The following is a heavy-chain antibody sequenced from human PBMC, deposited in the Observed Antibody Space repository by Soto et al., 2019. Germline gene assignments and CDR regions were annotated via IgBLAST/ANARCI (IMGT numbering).Heavy chain of an antibody. D-gene: IGHD1-20*01. V-gene: IGHV3-48*02. CDR1: GFTFSLYS. CDR2: ISRSSTGI. Sequence: EVQLVESGGGLVQPGGSLRLSCAASGFTFSLYSMSWVRQAPGKGLEWVSYISRSSTGIHYADSVKGRFTISRDDATNSMHLQMNSRRDGDTAVYYCARAVNWGLDVWGQGTTV. CDR3: ARAVNWGLDV. J-gene: IGHJ6*02.